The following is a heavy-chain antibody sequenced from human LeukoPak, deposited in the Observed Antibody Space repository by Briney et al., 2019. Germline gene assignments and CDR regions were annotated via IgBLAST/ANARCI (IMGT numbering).Heavy chain of an antibody. J-gene: IGHJ4*02. D-gene: IGHD3-9*01. V-gene: IGHV1-46*01. CDR1: GYTFTSYY. Sequence: GASVKVSCKASGYTFTSYYMHWVRQAPGQGLEWMGLINPTGGSTGYAQKFQGRVTMTRDTSISTAYMELSRLRSDDTAVFYCARSPDILTGENFDYWGQGTLVTVSS. CDR2: INPTGGST. CDR3: ARSPDILTGENFDY.